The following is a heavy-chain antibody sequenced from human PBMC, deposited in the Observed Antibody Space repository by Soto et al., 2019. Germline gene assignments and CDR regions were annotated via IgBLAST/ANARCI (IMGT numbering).Heavy chain of an antibody. CDR3: ARVYSSGWYRGFVSDI. CDR2: INAGNGNT. V-gene: IGHV1-3*01. Sequence: ASVKVSCKASGYTFTSYAMHWVRQAPGQRLEWMGWINAGNGNTKYSQKFQGRVTITRDTSASTAYTELSSLRSEDTAVYYCARVYSSGWYRGFVSDIWGQGTLVTVSS. J-gene: IGHJ4*02. D-gene: IGHD6-19*01. CDR1: GYTFTSYA.